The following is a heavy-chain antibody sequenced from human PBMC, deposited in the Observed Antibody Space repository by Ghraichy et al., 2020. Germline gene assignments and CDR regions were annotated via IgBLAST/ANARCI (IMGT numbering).Heavy chain of an antibody. CDR1: GGSISSGNW. V-gene: IGHV4-4*02. J-gene: IGHJ3*02. D-gene: IGHD2-2*01. CDR3: AKDGLTSGAFHI. Sequence: TLSLTFAVSGGSISSGNWYNWVRQPPGKGLEWIGEIFHSGTVHYNTSLKSRVTISVDTSANQVSLKLSSVTAADTAVYYCAKDGLTSGAFHIWGQGTKVTVSS. CDR2: IFHSGTV.